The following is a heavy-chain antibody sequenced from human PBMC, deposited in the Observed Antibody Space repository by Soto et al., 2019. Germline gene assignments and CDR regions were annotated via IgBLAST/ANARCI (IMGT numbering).Heavy chain of an antibody. V-gene: IGHV4-39*01. CDR2: VYYRGRS. Sequence: SETLSLTCTVSGGSVTNSSYYWGCIRQSPGKGLEWIGSVYYRGRSYSKSSVKSRVTISVDTSKDRFSLSLNSVTASDTAVYFCVSQRTTVPTQAYFDYWGPGALVTVSS. D-gene: IGHD4-17*01. CDR3: VSQRTTVPTQAYFDY. CDR1: GGSVTNSSYY. J-gene: IGHJ4*02.